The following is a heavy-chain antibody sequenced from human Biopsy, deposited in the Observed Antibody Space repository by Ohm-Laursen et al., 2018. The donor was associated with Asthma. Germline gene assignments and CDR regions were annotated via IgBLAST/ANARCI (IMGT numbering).Heavy chain of an antibody. Sequence: RSLRLSCSASGFTFDDYAMHWVRQAPGKGLEWVSGISWNSGSIGYADSVKGRFTISRDNAKNSLYLQMNSLRAEDTALYYCGKGEWELLEANFDYWGQGTLVTVSS. D-gene: IGHD1-26*01. CDR3: GKGEWELLEANFDY. CDR1: GFTFDDYA. J-gene: IGHJ4*02. CDR2: ISWNSGSI. V-gene: IGHV3-9*01.